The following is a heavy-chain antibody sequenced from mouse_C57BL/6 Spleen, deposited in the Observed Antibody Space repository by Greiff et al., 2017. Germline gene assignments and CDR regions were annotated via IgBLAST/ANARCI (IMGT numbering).Heavy chain of an antibody. CDR3: ARHGTYYGSSLYYAMDY. V-gene: IGHV2-6-1*01. CDR2: IWSDGST. CDR1: GFSLTSYG. D-gene: IGHD1-1*01. Sequence: QVQLQESGPGLVAPSQSLSITCTVSGFSLTSYGVHWVRQPPGKGLEWLVVIWSDGSTTYNSALKSRLSISKDNSKSQVFLKMNSLQTDDTAMYYCARHGTYYGSSLYYAMDYWGQGTSVTVSS. J-gene: IGHJ4*01.